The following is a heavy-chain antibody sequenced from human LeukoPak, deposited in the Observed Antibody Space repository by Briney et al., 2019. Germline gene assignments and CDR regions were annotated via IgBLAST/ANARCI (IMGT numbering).Heavy chain of an antibody. CDR2: FDPEDGET. CDR3: LGAGFSPDY. D-gene: IGHD3-10*01. V-gene: IGHV1-24*01. J-gene: IGHJ4*02. Sequence: ASVKVSCKVPGYTLTVLSMYWVRQAPGKGLERMGVFDPEDGETIYAQKFQGRVNNTENTSTDTAYMELSSMRSEDKAVYYNLGAGFSPDYWGQGTLVTVSS. CDR1: GYTLTVLS.